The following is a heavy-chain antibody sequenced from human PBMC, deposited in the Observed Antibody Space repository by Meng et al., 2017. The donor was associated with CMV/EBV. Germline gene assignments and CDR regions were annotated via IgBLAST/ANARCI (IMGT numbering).Heavy chain of an antibody. V-gene: IGHV5-51*01. CDR1: GYSFTSYW. Sequence: KVSCKGSGYSFTSYWIGWVRQMPGKGLEWMGIIYPGDSDTRYSPSLQGQVTISADKSISTAYLQWSSLKASDTAMYYCARRAYYDFWSGLNPYDAFDIWGQGTMVTVSS. J-gene: IGHJ3*02. CDR2: IYPGDSDT. CDR3: ARRAYYDFWSGLNPYDAFDI. D-gene: IGHD3-3*01.